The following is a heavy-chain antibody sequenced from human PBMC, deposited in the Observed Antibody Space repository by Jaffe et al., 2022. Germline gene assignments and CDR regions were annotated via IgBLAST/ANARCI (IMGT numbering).Heavy chain of an antibody. Sequence: QVQLQQWGAGLLKPSETLSLTCAVYGGSFSGYYWSWIRQPPGKGLEWIGEINHSGSTNYNPSLKSRVTISVDTSKNQFSLKLSSVTAADTAVYYCARSGFSRPSNYYGSGSHTPFDYWGQGTLVTVSS. CDR2: INHSGST. J-gene: IGHJ4*02. V-gene: IGHV4-34*01. CDR3: ARSGFSRPSNYYGSGSHTPFDY. D-gene: IGHD3-10*01. CDR1: GGSFSGYY.